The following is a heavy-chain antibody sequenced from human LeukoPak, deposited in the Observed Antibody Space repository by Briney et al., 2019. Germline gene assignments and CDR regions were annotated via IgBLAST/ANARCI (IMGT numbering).Heavy chain of an antibody. CDR3: ARRYGSGSSGTFDY. J-gene: IGHJ4*02. CDR2: IYYSGST. D-gene: IGHD3-10*01. V-gene: IGHV4-61*05. CDR1: GGSISSSSYY. Sequence: SETLSLTCTVSGGSISSSSYYWGWLRQPPGKGLEWIAYIYYSGSTNYNPSLKSRVTISVDTSKNQFSLKLSSVTAADTAVHYCARRYGSGSSGTFDYWGQGTLVTVSS.